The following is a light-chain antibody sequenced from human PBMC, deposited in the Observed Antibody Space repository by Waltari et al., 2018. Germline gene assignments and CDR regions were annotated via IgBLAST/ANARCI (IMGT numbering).Light chain of an antibody. CDR3: QTGGHGTWV. CDR2: VNSDGSH. V-gene: IGLV4-69*01. CDR1: SGHSSNT. J-gene: IGLJ3*02. Sequence: QLVLTQSPSASASLGASVTLTCTLTSGHSSNTIPWHQQHPKKGPRYLMKVNSDGSHSKGDEIPDRFSGSSSGAERYLTISSLQSEDEADYYCQTGGHGTWVFGGGTKLTVL.